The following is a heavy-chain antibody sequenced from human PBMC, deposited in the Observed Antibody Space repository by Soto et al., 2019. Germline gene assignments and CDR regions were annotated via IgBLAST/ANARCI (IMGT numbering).Heavy chain of an antibody. CDR1: VGSIISYY. CDR3: ARYSGSYLGYFDY. V-gene: IGHV4-59*01. Sequence: PSETLSLTCTVSVGSIISYYWSWIRQPPGKGLEWIGYIYYSGSTNYNPSLKSRVTISVDTSKNQFSLKLSSVTAADTAVYYCARYSGSYLGYFDYWGQGTLVTVSS. J-gene: IGHJ4*02. D-gene: IGHD1-26*01. CDR2: IYYSGST.